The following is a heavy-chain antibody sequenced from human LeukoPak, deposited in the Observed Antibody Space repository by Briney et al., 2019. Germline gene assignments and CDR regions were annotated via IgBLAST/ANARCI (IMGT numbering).Heavy chain of an antibody. CDR1: GYTFTSYD. V-gene: IGHV1-18*01. D-gene: IGHD6-19*01. Sequence: ASVKVSCKASGYTFTSYDINWVRQATGQGLEWMGWMNPNTGNTNYAQKLQGRVTMTTDTSTSTAYMELRSLRSDDTAVYYCARTYSSGVPFDYWGQGTLVTVSS. CDR3: ARTYSSGVPFDY. J-gene: IGHJ4*02. CDR2: MNPNTGNT.